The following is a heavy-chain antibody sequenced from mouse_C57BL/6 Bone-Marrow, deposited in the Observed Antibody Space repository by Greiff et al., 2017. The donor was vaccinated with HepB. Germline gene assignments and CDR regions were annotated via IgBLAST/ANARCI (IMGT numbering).Heavy chain of an antibody. Sequence: EVKLMESGPELVKPGASVKISCKASGYSFTGYYMHWVKQSHGNILDWIGYIYPYNGVSSYNQKFKGKATLTVDKSSSTAYMELRSLTSEDSAVYYCGYGNYPWYYAMDYWGQGTSVTVSS. D-gene: IGHD2-1*01. J-gene: IGHJ4*01. CDR3: GYGNYPWYYAMDY. CDR1: GYSFTGYY. CDR2: IYPYNGVS. V-gene: IGHV1-31*01.